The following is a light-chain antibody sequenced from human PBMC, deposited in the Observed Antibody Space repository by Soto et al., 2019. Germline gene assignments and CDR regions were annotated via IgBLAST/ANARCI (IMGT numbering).Light chain of an antibody. J-gene: IGLJ1*01. Sequence: QSALTQPASVSGSPGQSITISCTGTSSDVGSYNLVSWYQQHPGKAPKLMIYEGNKRPSGVSNRFSGSKSANTASLTISGXQTEXEADYYCCSYAGTNTFVFGTGTKLTVL. CDR1: SSDVGSYNL. CDR3: CSYAGTNTFV. V-gene: IGLV2-23*01. CDR2: EGN.